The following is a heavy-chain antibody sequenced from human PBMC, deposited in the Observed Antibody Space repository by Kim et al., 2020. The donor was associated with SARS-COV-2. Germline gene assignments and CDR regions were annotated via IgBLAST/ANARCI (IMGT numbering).Heavy chain of an antibody. D-gene: IGHD3-10*01. V-gene: IGHV3-64*01. J-gene: IGHJ4*02. CDR3: ARSGRYADDY. Sequence: GGSLRLSCAASGFTFSSSSMHWVRQAPGKGREYVSAINSNGGSTSYANSVKGRFTISRDNSKNTLYLQMGSLRGEDMAVYYCARSGRYADDYWGQGTLVTVSS. CDR2: INSNGGST. CDR1: GFTFSSSS.